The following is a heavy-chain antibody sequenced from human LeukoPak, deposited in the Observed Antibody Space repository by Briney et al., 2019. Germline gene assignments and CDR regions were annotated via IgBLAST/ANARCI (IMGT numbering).Heavy chain of an antibody. CDR1: GFTFISYW. V-gene: IGHV3-74*01. D-gene: IGHD5-18*01. CDR2: IKGDGSST. J-gene: IGHJ4*02. Sequence: PGGSLRLSCAASGFTFISYWMHWVRHTPGKGLVWVSRIKGDGSSTSYADSVKGRFTISRDNPKNTLYLQMNSLRAEDTAVYYCARDGYSFGHDFDYWGQGTLVTVSS. CDR3: ARDGYSFGHDFDY.